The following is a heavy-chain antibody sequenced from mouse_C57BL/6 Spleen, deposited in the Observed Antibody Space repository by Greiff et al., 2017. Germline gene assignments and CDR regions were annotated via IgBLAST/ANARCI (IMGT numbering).Heavy chain of an antibody. J-gene: IGHJ2*01. V-gene: IGHV1-50*01. CDR3: ARGGVVAKNYFDY. D-gene: IGHD1-1*01. CDR1: GYTFTSYW. CDR2: IDPSDSYT. Sequence: QVQLQQPGAELVKPGASVKLSCKASGYTFTSYWMQWVKQRPGQGLEWIGEIDPSDSYTNYNQKFKGKATLTVDTSSSTAYMQLISLTSEDSAVYYCARGGVVAKNYFDYWGQGTTLTVSS.